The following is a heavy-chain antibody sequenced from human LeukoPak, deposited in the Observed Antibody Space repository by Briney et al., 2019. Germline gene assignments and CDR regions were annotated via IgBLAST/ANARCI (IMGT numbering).Heavy chain of an antibody. CDR3: ARHRSSWLIDY. CDR2: ISDSGGNT. J-gene: IGHJ4*02. V-gene: IGHV3-23*01. CDR1: GFTFNSYA. D-gene: IGHD6-6*01. Sequence: HPGGSLRLSCAASGFTFNSYAMSWVRQAPWERLQWVSGISDSGGNTYYADSVRGRFTTSRDNSKNTLYLQMNSLRAEDTAVYYCARHRSSWLIDYWGQGTLVTVSS.